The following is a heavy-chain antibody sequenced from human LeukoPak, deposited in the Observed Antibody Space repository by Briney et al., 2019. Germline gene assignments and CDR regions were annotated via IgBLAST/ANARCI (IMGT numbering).Heavy chain of an antibody. D-gene: IGHD5-12*01. CDR1: GFTFSSYW. J-gene: IGHJ4*02. CDR2: IKQDGSEE. CDR3: ARVDSGYDSPSFDY. Sequence: GGSLRLSCAAPGFTFSSYWMSWVRQAPGKGLEWVANIKQDGSEEYYVDSVKGRFTISRDNAKNSLYPQMNSLRAEDTAVYYCARVDSGYDSPSFDYWGQGTLVTVSS. V-gene: IGHV3-7*03.